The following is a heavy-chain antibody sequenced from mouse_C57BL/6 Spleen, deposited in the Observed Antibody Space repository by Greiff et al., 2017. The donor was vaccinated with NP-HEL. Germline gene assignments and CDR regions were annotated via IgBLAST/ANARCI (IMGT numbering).Heavy chain of an antibody. CDR3: EREYYGSSYGYVDV. CDR2: IYPGSGNT. J-gene: IGHJ1*03. D-gene: IGHD1-1*01. Sequence: VQLQQSGAELVRPGASVKLSCKASGYTFTDYYINWVKQRPGQGLEWIARIYPGSGNTYYTEKFKGKATLTAEKSSSTAYMQLSSLTSDVAAVYFCEREYYGSSYGYVDVLGTGTTVTVSS. CDR1: GYTFTDYY. V-gene: IGHV1-76*01.